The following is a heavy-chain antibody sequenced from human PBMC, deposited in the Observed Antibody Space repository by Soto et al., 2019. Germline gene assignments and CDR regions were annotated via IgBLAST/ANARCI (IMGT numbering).Heavy chain of an antibody. CDR1: GGTFSSYT. V-gene: IGHV1-69*02. D-gene: IGHD3-10*01. J-gene: IGHJ6*02. Sequence: QVQLVQSGAEVKKPGSSVKVSCKASGGTFSSYTISWVRQAPGQGLEWMGRIIPILGIANYAQKFQGRVTITADKSTSTAYMELSSLRSEDTAVYYCARVVTMVRGVTHYGMDVWGQGTTVTVSS. CDR3: ARVVTMVRGVTHYGMDV. CDR2: IIPILGIA.